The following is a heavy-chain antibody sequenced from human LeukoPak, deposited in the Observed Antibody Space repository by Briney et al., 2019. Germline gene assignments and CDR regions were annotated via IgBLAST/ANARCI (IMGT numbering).Heavy chain of an antibody. CDR3: ARDYTRIASALRPKTPGTY. CDR1: RYTPTGYY. Sequence: GASVKVSCKASRYTPTGYYMHWVRPAPQQGVEWMGWTNPNIGGTNYTQKFQGTVTMTRDTSTSTAYMELSRLRSDNTAVYYSARDYTRIASALRPKTPGTYWGQGTLVTVSS. V-gene: IGHV1-2*02. CDR2: TNPNIGGT. J-gene: IGHJ4*02. D-gene: IGHD6-13*01.